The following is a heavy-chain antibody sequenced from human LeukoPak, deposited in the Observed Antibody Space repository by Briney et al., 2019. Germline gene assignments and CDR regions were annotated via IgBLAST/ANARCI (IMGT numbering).Heavy chain of an antibody. CDR3: AAGPIDQPAHAFDI. J-gene: IGHJ3*02. V-gene: IGHV3-23*01. D-gene: IGHD1-14*01. Sequence: GGSLRLSCAASGFTFSSYAMNWVRQAPGKGLEWVSAISGSGGSTYYADSVKGRFTISRDNSKNTLYLQMNSLRAEDTAVYYCAAGPIDQPAHAFDIWGQGTMVTVSS. CDR2: ISGSGGST. CDR1: GFTFSSYA.